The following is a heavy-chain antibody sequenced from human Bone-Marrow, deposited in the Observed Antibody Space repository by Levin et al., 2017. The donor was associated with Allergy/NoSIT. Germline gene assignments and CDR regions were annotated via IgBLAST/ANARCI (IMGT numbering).Heavy chain of an antibody. CDR1: GGTFSSYT. CDR3: ARTYSNSYGSPGFHY. D-gene: IGHD5-18*01. CDR2: IIPILGIA. V-gene: IGHV1-69*02. J-gene: IGHJ4*02. Sequence: SVKVSCKASGGTFSSYTISWVRQAPGQGLEWMGRIIPILGIANYAQKFQGRVTITADKSTSTAYMELSSLRSEDTAVYYCARTYSNSYGSPGFHYWGQGTLVTVSS.